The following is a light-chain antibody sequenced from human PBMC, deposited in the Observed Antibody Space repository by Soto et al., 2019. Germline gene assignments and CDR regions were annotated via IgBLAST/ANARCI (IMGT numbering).Light chain of an antibody. Sequence: DIQLTQSPSFLSASVGDRVTITCRASQDINTYLAWYQQKPGKAPKLLIFAASTLQNGVPSRFSGSGSGTEFNVTITSLQPGDFATYYCQQRKSYPITFGQGTRLEIK. J-gene: IGKJ5*01. CDR1: QDINTY. CDR2: AAS. V-gene: IGKV1-9*01. CDR3: QQRKSYPIT.